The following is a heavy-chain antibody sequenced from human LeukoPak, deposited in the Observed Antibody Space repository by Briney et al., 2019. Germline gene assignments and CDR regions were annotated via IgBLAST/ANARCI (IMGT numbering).Heavy chain of an antibody. CDR3: ARDYADYVRYFFFDY. V-gene: IGHV3-23*01. J-gene: IGHJ4*02. CDR2: ISGGGETT. D-gene: IGHD4-17*01. CDR1: GFTFNNYA. Sequence: GGSLRLSCAASGFTFNNYAMNWVRQAPGKGLEWVSSISGGGETTYYADSAKGRFTISRDNSQNTLYLQMNSLRAEDTAVYYCARDYADYVRYFFFDYWGQGTLVTVSS.